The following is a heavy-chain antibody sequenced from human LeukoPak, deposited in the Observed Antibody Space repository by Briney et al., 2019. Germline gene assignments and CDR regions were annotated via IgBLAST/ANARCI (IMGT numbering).Heavy chain of an antibody. Sequence: GGSLRLSCAASGFRFSSYGMHWVRQAPGKGLEWVSAISGSGGSTYYAHSVKGRFTISRDNSKNTLYLQMSSLRAEDTAVYYCLRSGGGRASNWGQGTLVTVSS. CDR2: ISGSGGST. V-gene: IGHV3-23*01. J-gene: IGHJ4*02. CDR1: GFRFSSYG. CDR3: LRSGGGRASN. D-gene: IGHD2-15*01.